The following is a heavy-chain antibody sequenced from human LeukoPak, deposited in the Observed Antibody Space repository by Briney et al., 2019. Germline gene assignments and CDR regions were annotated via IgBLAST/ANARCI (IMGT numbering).Heavy chain of an antibody. J-gene: IGHJ4*02. CDR2: ISGSNSYI. CDR3: ARALTTLTYEGY. D-gene: IGHD1-1*01. V-gene: IGHV3-21*01. Sequence: PGGSLRLSCAASGFTFSSYTMHWIRQAPGKGLEWVSSISGSNSYIFYADSVKGRFTVSRDNAKDSLYLQMNSLRAEDTAVYYCARALTTLTYEGYWGQGTLVAVSS. CDR1: GFTFSSYT.